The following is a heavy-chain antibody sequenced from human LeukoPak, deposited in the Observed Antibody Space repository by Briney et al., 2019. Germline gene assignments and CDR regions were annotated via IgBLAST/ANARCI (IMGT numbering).Heavy chain of an antibody. V-gene: IGHV4-34*01. CDR1: GGTFSSHY. D-gene: IGHD6-19*01. J-gene: IGHJ6*04. Sequence: SETLSLTCGVSGGTFSSHYWTWIRQPPGKGLEWIGEINPRGSTNYNPSLESRVTVSADTSRNQLSLSLTSVTAADSAVYFCARGLRQGSAWSWGPKEKSYQYMDVWGTGTTVIVSS. CDR3: ARGLRQGSAWSWGPKEKSYQYMDV. CDR2: INPRGST.